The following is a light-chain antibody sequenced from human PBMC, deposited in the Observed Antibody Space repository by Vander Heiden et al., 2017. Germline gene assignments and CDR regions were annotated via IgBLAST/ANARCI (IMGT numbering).Light chain of an antibody. CDR2: RDS. J-gene: IGLJ2*01. V-gene: IGLV3-25*03. CDR1: AVPKQY. Sequence: SYELTQPPPVSVSPRQTARITCSGDAVPKQYAYWYQQKPGQAPVLVIYRDSERPSGIPGRFSGSSSGTTVTLTISGGQAEDEADYYCQSADSSGSVVFGGGTKLTVL. CDR3: QSADSSGSVV.